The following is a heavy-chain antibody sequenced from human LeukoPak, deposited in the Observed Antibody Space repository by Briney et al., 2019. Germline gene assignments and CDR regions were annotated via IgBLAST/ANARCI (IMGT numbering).Heavy chain of an antibody. CDR1: GGSVSSGSYY. V-gene: IGHV4-61*01. CDR2: IYESGST. J-gene: IGHJ6*02. D-gene: IGHD5-18*01. Sequence: SETLSLTCTVSGGSVSSGSYYWSWIRRPTGKGLEWIGYIYESGSTNYNPSLKSRVTISVDTSKNQFSLKLSSVTAADTAVYYWARDPIVRGYSYGTLYYYYGMDVWGQGTTVTVSS. CDR3: ARDPIVRGYSYGTLYYYYGMDV.